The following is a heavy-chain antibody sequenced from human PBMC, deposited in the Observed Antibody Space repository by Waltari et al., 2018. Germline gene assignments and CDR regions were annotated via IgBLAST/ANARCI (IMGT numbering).Heavy chain of an antibody. D-gene: IGHD6-19*01. J-gene: IGHJ6*02. CDR1: GSTFTSYD. CDR2: MNPNSGNT. Sequence: QVQLVQSGAEVKKPGASVKVSCKACGSTFTSYDINWARQAHGQGLEWMGWMNPNSGNTGYAQKFQGRVTITMNTSISTAYMELSSLRSEDSAVYYCARGGQWLRYYYYGMDVWGQGTTVTVSS. V-gene: IGHV1-8*03. CDR3: ARGGQWLRYYYYGMDV.